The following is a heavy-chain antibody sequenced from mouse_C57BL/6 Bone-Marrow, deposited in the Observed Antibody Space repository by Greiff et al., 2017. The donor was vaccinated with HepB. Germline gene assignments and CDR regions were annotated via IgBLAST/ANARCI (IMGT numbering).Heavy chain of an antibody. CDR1: GFTFSDYY. Sequence: DVKLVESEGGLVQPGSSMKLSCTASGFTFSDYYMAWVRQVPEKGLEWVANINYDGSSTYYLDSLKSRFIISRDNAKNILYLQMSSLKSEDTATYYCARVIYYYGSSYDYFDYWGQGTTLTVSS. J-gene: IGHJ2*01. V-gene: IGHV5-16*01. D-gene: IGHD1-1*01. CDR2: INYDGSST. CDR3: ARVIYYYGSSYDYFDY.